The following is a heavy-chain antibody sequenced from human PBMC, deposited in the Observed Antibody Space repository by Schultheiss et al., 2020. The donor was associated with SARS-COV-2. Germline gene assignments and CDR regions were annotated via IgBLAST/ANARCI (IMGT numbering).Heavy chain of an antibody. CDR1: GFTFSYYA. Sequence: GGSLRLSCAASGFTFSYYAMSWVRQAPGKGLEWVSDISDSGATMYYADSVKGRFTVSRDNSKNTLYLQMNSLRAEDTAVYYCAKGITTRRFYYDMDVWGQGTTVTVSS. J-gene: IGHJ6*02. D-gene: IGHD1-1*01. CDR3: AKGITTRRFYYDMDV. V-gene: IGHV3-23*01. CDR2: ISDSGATM.